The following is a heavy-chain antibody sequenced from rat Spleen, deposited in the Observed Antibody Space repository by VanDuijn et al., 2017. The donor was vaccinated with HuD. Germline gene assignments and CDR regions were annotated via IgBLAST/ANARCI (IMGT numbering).Heavy chain of an antibody. CDR1: GFTFSSFV. CDR3: AKANYYSAYYFDY. D-gene: IGHD1-1*01. J-gene: IGHJ2*01. CDR2: ISYDGGNT. V-gene: IGHV5-25*01. Sequence: EVQLVESGGGLVQPGRSMKLSCAASGFTFSSFVMAWVRQAPTKGLEWVASISYDGGNTYYRDSVKGRFTISRDNAKSSLYLQMDSLRSEDTSTYYCAKANYYSAYYFDYWGRGVMVTVSS.